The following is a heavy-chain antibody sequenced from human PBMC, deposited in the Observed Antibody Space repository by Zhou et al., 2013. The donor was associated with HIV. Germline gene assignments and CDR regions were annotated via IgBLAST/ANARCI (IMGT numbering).Heavy chain of an antibody. Sequence: QVQLQQWGAGLLKPSETLSLTCTVSGGSINNHYWSWIRQPPGKGLEWIGFISHSGNTNYNPSLKSRVTISVDTSKNQFSLKMSSVTAADTAVYYCARDFYDNNGYWGQGTLVTVSS. CDR3: ARDFYDNNGY. J-gene: IGHJ1*01. D-gene: IGHD3-22*01. CDR2: ISHSGNT. CDR1: GGSINNHY. V-gene: IGHV4-59*11.